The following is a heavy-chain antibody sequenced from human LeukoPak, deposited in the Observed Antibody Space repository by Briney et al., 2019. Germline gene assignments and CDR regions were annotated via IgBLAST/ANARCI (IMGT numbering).Heavy chain of an antibody. Sequence: GGSLRLSCAASGFTFSSYWMSWVRQAPGKGLEWVSTMSGSGGTPFYADSVKGRFTVSRDNSHNTLYVQMNSLRAEDTAVYYCAKDSTPYSGNTFYFDYWGQGTLVTVSS. CDR2: MSGSGGTP. V-gene: IGHV3-23*01. CDR3: AKDSTPYSGNTFYFDY. CDR1: GFTFSSYW. D-gene: IGHD1-7*01. J-gene: IGHJ4*02.